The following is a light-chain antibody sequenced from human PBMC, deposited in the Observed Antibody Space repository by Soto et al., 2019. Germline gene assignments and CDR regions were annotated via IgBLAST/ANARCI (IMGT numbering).Light chain of an antibody. V-gene: IGKV3-20*01. Sequence: EAVLTQPPGTLSLSPGERATLSCRASQSVAKNYLAWYQHKSGQGPRLLISGASIRATGIPDRFSGSVSGTDFTLTISRLQPEDFAVYYCLQYASEPLTFGGGTKVEI. J-gene: IGKJ4*01. CDR3: LQYASEPLT. CDR1: QSVAKNY. CDR2: GAS.